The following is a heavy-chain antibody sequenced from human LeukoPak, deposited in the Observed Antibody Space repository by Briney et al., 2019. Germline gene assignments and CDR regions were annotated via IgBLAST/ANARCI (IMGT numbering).Heavy chain of an antibody. CDR1: GYSISSGYY. CDR3: ARGVAAARYYYYYMDV. V-gene: IGHV4-61*01. CDR2: IYYSGST. J-gene: IGHJ6*03. D-gene: IGHD6-6*01. Sequence: SETLSLTCTVSGYSISSGYYWGWIRQPPGKGLEWIGYIYYSGSTNYNPSLKSRVTISVDTSENQFSLKLSSVTAADTAVYYCARGVAAARYYYYYMDVWGKGTTVTISS.